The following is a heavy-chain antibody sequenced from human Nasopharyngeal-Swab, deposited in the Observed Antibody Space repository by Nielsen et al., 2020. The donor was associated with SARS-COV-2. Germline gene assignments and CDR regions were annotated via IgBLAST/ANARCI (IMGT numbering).Heavy chain of an antibody. V-gene: IGHV3-23*01. CDR2: ISGSGGST. J-gene: IGHJ6*03. D-gene: IGHD3-10*01. CDR1: GFTFSSYA. Sequence: GESLKISCAASGFTFSSYAMSWVRQAPGKGLEWVSAISGSGGSTHYADSVKGRFTISRDNSKNTLYLQMNSLRAEDTAVYYCAKSSHYGSEYYYYYYMDVWGKGTTVTVSS. CDR3: AKSSHYGSEYYYYYYMDV.